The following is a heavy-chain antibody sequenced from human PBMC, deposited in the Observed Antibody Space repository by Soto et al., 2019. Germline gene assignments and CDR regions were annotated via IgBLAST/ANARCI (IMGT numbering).Heavy chain of an antibody. CDR2: ISSSSSYI. J-gene: IGHJ5*02. D-gene: IGHD2-2*01. V-gene: IGHV3-21*01. Sequence: GGSLRLSCAASGFTFSSYSMNWVRQAPGKGLEWVSSISSSSSYIYYADSVKSRFTISRDNAKNSLYLQMNSLRAEDTAVYYCATLRDCSSTSCYYNWFDPWGQGTLVTVSS. CDR3: ATLRDCSSTSCYYNWFDP. CDR1: GFTFSSYS.